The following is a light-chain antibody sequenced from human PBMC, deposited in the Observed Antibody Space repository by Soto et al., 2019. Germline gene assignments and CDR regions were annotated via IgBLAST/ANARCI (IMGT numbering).Light chain of an antibody. CDR1: QRVSSSY. CDR3: QHYGSTPWT. CDR2: GAS. J-gene: IGKJ1*01. V-gene: IGKV3-20*01. Sequence: IVLPQSPGTLSLSPGERATLSCRDSQRVSSSYLAWYQQKPGQAPRLLIYGASSRATGIPDRFSGSGSGTDFTLSISRLEPEDFAVYYCQHYGSTPWTFGQGTKVDIK.